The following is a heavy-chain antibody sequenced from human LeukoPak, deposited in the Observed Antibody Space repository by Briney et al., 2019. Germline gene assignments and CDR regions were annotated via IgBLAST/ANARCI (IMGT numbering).Heavy chain of an antibody. V-gene: IGHV4-61*08. CDR1: GGSISSGDYS. Sequence: SETLSLTCAVSGGSISSGDYSWSWIRQPPGKGLEWIAYIYYSGSTKYNPSLKSRVTISLDRSKNQFSLKLRSVTAADTAVYYCARLQVHCGGDCYTRWFDPWGQGTLVTVSS. CDR3: ARLQVHCGGDCYTRWFDP. J-gene: IGHJ5*02. D-gene: IGHD2-21*02. CDR2: IYYSGST.